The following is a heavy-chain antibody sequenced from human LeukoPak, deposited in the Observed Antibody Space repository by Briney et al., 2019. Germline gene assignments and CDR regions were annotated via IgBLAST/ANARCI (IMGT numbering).Heavy chain of an antibody. V-gene: IGHV4-39*01. D-gene: IGHD6-19*01. Sequence: PSETPSLTCTVSGGSISSSNFYWGWIRQPPGKGRKWFPTIHYSGSTYYNPSLKSRVTISVDTSKNQFSLKLSSVAAADTAVYYCARLPLLPYSSGYYDYWGQGTLVTVSS. CDR3: ARLPLLPYSSGYYDY. J-gene: IGHJ4*02. CDR1: GGSISSSNFY. CDR2: IHYSGST.